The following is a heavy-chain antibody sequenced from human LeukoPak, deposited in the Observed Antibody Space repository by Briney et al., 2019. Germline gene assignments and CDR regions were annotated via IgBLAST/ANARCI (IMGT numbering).Heavy chain of an antibody. CDR3: ARDRGSGYRSIDY. CDR1: GFTFSSYG. D-gene: IGHD3-22*01. V-gene: IGHV3-33*01. Sequence: GGSLRLSCAASGFTFSSYGMHWVRQAPGKGLEWVAVIWYDGSNKYYADSVKGRFTISRDNSKNTLYLQMNSLRAEDTAVYYCARDRGSGYRSIDYWGQGTLVTVSS. J-gene: IGHJ4*02. CDR2: IWYDGSNK.